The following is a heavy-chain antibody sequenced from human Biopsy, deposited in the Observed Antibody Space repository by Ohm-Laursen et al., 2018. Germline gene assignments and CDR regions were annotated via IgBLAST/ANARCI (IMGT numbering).Heavy chain of an antibody. J-gene: IGHJ4*02. Sequence: ASVKVSCKASGYTFTDYYIHWVRQAPEQGLEWMGWIDPDSGRTSFGQNFQGRVTMTSDTSTGTAYLELTRLRSDDTAVYYCARDPYCSGGNCYSPLDHWGQGTLVTVSA. CDR3: ARDPYCSGGNCYSPLDH. V-gene: IGHV1-2*02. CDR1: GYTFTDYY. CDR2: IDPDSGRT. D-gene: IGHD2-15*01.